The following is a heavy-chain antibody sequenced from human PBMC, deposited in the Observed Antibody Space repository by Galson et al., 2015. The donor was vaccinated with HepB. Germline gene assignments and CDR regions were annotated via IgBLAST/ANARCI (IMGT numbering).Heavy chain of an antibody. V-gene: IGHV3-30*18. D-gene: IGHD6-19*01. J-gene: IGHJ3*02. CDR1: GFTFSSYG. CDR2: ISYDGSNK. CDR3: AKPDPGYSSGWLGDDAFDI. Sequence: SLRLSCAASGFTFSSYGMHWVRQAPGKGLEWVAVISYDGSNKYYADSVKGRFTISRDNSKNTLYLQMNSLRAEDTAVYYCAKPDPGYSSGWLGDDAFDIWGQGTMVTVSS.